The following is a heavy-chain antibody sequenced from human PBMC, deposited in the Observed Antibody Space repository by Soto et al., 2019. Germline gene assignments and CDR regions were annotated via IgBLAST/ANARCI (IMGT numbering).Heavy chain of an antibody. D-gene: IGHD2-15*01. CDR1: GYTFTSYD. J-gene: IGHJ3*02. Sequence: ASVKVSCKASGYTFTSYDINWVRQATGQGLERMGWMNPNSGNTGYAQKFQGRVTMTRNTSISTAYMELSSLRSEDTAVYYCARGGVVVAARTGAFDIWGQGTMVTVSS. CDR2: MNPNSGNT. CDR3: ARGGVVVAARTGAFDI. V-gene: IGHV1-8*01.